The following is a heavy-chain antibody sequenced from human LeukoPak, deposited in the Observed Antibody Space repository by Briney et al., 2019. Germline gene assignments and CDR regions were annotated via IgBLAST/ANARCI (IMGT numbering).Heavy chain of an antibody. CDR2: MNPNSGNT. J-gene: IGHJ5*02. V-gene: IGHV1-8*01. D-gene: IGHD3-16*01. Sequence: ASVKVSCKASGYTFTSYDINWVRQATGQGLEWMGWMNPNSGNTGYAQKFQGRVTMTRDTSTSTVYMELSSLRSEDTAVYYCAGVGGSRAKWFDPWGQGTLVTVSS. CDR3: AGVGGSRAKWFDP. CDR1: GYTFTSYD.